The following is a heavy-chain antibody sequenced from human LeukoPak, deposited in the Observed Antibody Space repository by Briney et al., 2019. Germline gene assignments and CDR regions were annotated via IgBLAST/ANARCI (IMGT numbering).Heavy chain of an antibody. CDR1: GFTFSSYA. Sequence: PGGSLRLSCAASGFTFSSYAMSWVRQAPGKGLEWVSAISGSGGSTYYADSVKGRFTISRDNSKNTLYLQMSSLRAEDTAVYYCAKDHPTTEYYYYGTDVWGQGTTVTVSS. V-gene: IGHV3-23*01. D-gene: IGHD4-17*01. CDR3: AKDHPTTEYYYYGTDV. J-gene: IGHJ6*02. CDR2: ISGSGGST.